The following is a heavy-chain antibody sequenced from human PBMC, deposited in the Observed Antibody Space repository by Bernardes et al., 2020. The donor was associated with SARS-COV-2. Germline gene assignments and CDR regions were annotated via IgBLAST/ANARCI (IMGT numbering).Heavy chain of an antibody. CDR1: GYTFTSYD. V-gene: IGHV1-8*01. J-gene: IGHJ4*02. CDR3: ARGFSSPYDILTGYFKWATPQPANRGDFDY. Sequence: ASVKVSCKASGYTFTSYDINWVRQATGQGLEWMGWMNPNSGNTGYAQKFQGRVTMTRNTSISTAYMELSSLRSEDTAVYYCARGFSSPYDILTGYFKWATPQPANRGDFDYWGQGTLVTVSS. CDR2: MNPNSGNT. D-gene: IGHD3-9*01.